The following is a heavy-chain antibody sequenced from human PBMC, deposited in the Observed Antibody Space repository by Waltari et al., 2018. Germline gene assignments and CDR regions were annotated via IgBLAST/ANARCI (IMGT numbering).Heavy chain of an antibody. D-gene: IGHD5-12*01. CDR2: ISSSSSYI. V-gene: IGHV3-21*01. CDR1: GFTFSRYS. J-gene: IGHJ4*02. Sequence: EVQLVESGGVLVTPGGSLRLSCAASGFTFSRYSMTWVRQAPGKGLEWVSSISSSSSYIYYADSGKGRFTISRDNAKNSLYLQMNSLRAEDTAVYYWARIDGYNLSFDYWGQGTLVTVSS. CDR3: ARIDGYNLSFDY.